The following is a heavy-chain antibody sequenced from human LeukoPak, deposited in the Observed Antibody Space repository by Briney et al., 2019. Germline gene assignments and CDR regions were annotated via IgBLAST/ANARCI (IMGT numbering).Heavy chain of an antibody. CDR1: GFTFSSYA. V-gene: IGHV3-30*04. D-gene: IGHD6-19*01. J-gene: IGHJ4*02. CDR2: ISYDGSNK. CDR3: ARDSSGWLIDY. Sequence: GGSLRLSCAASGFTFSSYAMHWVRQAPGKGLEWVAVISYDGSNKYYADSVKGRFTISRGNAKNSLYLQMNSLRAEDTAVYYCARDSSGWLIDYWGQGTLVTVSS.